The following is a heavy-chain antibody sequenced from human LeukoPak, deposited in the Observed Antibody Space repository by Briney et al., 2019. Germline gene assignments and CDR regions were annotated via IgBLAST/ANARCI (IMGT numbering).Heavy chain of an antibody. CDR3: ARGLYCSSTSCYDFDY. Sequence: SGTLSLPCAVSGGSISSSNWWSWVRQSPGKGLEWIGEIYHSGSTNYNPSLKSRVTMSVDKSKNQFSLKLSSVTAADTAVYYCARGLYCSSTSCYDFDYWGQGALVTVSS. D-gene: IGHD2-2*01. CDR1: GGSISSSNW. V-gene: IGHV4-4*02. CDR2: IYHSGST. J-gene: IGHJ4*02.